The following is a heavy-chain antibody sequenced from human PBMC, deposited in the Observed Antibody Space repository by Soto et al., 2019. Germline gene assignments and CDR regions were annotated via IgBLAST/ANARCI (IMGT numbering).Heavy chain of an antibody. CDR1: GFTFSSYW. CDR2: INSDGSST. V-gene: IGHV3-74*01. CDR3: ARVEAIAVAGNDAFDI. D-gene: IGHD6-19*01. J-gene: IGHJ3*02. Sequence: GGSLRLSCAASGFTFSSYWMHWVRQAPGKGLVWVSRINSDGSSTSYADSVKGRFTISRDNAKNTLYLQMNSLRAEDTAVYYCARVEAIAVAGNDAFDIWGQGTMVTVSS.